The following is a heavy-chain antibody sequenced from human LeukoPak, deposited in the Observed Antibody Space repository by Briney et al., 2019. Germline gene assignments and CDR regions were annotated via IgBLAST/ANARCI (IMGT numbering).Heavy chain of an antibody. Sequence: PSETLSLTCAVYGGSFSGYYWSWIRQPPGKGLEWIGEISHSGSTNYNPSLKSRVTISLDTSKNQFSLKLSSVTAADTAVYYCASSRGFDYWGQGTLVTVSS. CDR3: ASSRGFDY. V-gene: IGHV4-34*01. D-gene: IGHD5-24*01. CDR2: ISHSGST. J-gene: IGHJ4*02. CDR1: GGSFSGYY.